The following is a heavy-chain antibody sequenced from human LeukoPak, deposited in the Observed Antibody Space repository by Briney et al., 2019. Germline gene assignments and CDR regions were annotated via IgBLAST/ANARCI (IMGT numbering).Heavy chain of an antibody. Sequence: GGSLRLSCAASGFTFSSYSMNWVRQAPGKGLEWVSSISSSSSYIYYADSVKGRFTISRGNAKNSLYLQMNSLRAEDTAVYYCARGGRYDSSGYYLYWGQGTLVTVSS. CDR1: GFTFSSYS. V-gene: IGHV3-21*01. D-gene: IGHD3-22*01. J-gene: IGHJ4*02. CDR2: ISSSSSYI. CDR3: ARGGRYDSSGYYLY.